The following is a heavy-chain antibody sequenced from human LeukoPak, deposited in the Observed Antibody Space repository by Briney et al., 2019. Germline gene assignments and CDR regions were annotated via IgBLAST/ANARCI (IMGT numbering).Heavy chain of an antibody. CDR1: GFTFSSYA. V-gene: IGHV3-30-3*01. J-gene: IGHJ4*02. Sequence: GRSLRLSCAASGFTFSSYAMHWVRQAPGKGLEWVAVISYDGSNKYYADSVKGRFTISRDNSKNTLYLRMNSLRAEDTAVYYCAREGIQLWLFDYWGQGTLVTVSS. D-gene: IGHD5-18*01. CDR2: ISYDGSNK. CDR3: AREGIQLWLFDY.